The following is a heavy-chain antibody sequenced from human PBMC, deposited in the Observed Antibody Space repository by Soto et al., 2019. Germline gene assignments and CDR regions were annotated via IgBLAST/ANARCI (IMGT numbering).Heavy chain of an antibody. CDR3: ARHSLALRKNNWFDP. Sequence: SNTLSLTCTVSGDSIISSDFYWGWVRQPPGKGLEWIGSIFYLGSSYYNPSLKSRVTMSVDTSKNQFSLRLRSVTAADTALYFCARHSLALRKNNWFDPWGQGIMVTASS. J-gene: IGHJ5*02. V-gene: IGHV4-39*01. CDR2: IFYLGSS. D-gene: IGHD3-3*02. CDR1: GDSIISSDFY.